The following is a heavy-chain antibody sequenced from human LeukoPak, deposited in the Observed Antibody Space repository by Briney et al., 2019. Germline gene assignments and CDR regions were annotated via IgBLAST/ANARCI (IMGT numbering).Heavy chain of an antibody. CDR3: AKAQVGAILHAFDI. D-gene: IGHD1-26*01. V-gene: IGHV3-23*01. Sequence: PGGSLRLSCAASGFTFSSCAMNWVRQAPGKGLEWVSAITGSGGSTYYADSVKGRFTISRDNSKNTLYLQTNSLRAEDTAVYYCAKAQVGAILHAFDIWGQGTMVTVSS. CDR2: ITGSGGST. CDR1: GFTFSSCA. J-gene: IGHJ3*02.